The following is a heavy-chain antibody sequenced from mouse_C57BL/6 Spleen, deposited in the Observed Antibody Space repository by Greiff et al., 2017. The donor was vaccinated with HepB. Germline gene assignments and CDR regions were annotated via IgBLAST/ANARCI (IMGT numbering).Heavy chain of an antibody. V-gene: IGHV3-6*01. CDR1: GYSITSGYY. Sequence: EVQLVESGPGLVKPSQSLSLTCSVTGYSITSGYYWNWIRQFPGNKLEWMGYISYDGSNNYNPSLKNRISITRDTSKNQFFLKLNSVTTEDTATYYCAKLTGTFFAYWGQGTLVTVSA. J-gene: IGHJ3*01. CDR2: ISYDGSN. D-gene: IGHD4-1*01. CDR3: AKLTGTFFAY.